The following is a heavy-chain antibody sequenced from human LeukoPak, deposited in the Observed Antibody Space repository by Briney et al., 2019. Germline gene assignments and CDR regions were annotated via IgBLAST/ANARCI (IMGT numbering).Heavy chain of an antibody. J-gene: IGHJ4*02. Sequence: GGSLRLSCAASGFTFSSYSMNWVRQAPGKGLEWVSSISSSSSYIYYADSVKGRLTISRDNAKNSLYLQMNSLRAEDTAVYYCASCIAAATDYWGQGTLVTVSS. CDR3: ASCIAAATDY. D-gene: IGHD6-13*01. CDR2: ISSSSSYI. CDR1: GFTFSSYS. V-gene: IGHV3-21*01.